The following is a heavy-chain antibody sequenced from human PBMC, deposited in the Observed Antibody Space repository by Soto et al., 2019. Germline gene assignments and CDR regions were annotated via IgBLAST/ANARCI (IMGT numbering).Heavy chain of an antibody. J-gene: IGHJ4*02. CDR2: IWYDGSNK. D-gene: IGHD5-18*01. CDR3: ATANVDTAMVPEH. CDR1: GFTFSSYG. V-gene: IGHV3-33*01. Sequence: PGGSLRLSCAASGFTFSSYGMHWVRQAPGKGLEWVAVIWYDGSNKYYADSVKGRFTISRDNSKNTLYLQMNSLRAEDTAVYYCATANVDTAMVPEHWGQGTLVTVSS.